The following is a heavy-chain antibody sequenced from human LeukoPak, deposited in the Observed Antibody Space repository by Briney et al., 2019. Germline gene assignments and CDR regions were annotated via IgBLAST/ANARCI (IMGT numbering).Heavy chain of an antibody. Sequence: VASVKVSCKAPGYTFTSYGISWVRQAPGQGLEWMGWISAYNGNTNYAQKLQGRVTMTTDTSTSTAYMELRSLRSDDTAVYYCARDGPRGNWDPRDAFDIWGQGTMVTVSS. V-gene: IGHV1-18*01. J-gene: IGHJ3*02. CDR2: ISAYNGNT. D-gene: IGHD7-27*01. CDR1: GYTFTSYG. CDR3: ARDGPRGNWDPRDAFDI.